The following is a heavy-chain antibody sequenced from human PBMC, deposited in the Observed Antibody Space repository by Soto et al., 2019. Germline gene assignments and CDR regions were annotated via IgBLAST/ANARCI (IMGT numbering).Heavy chain of an antibody. Sequence: QVQLQESGPGLVKPSQTLSLTCTVSGGSISSGNYYWSWIRQPPGKGLEWIGFISYSGSTYYNASPKSRVTMSVDTSKSQFSLNLSFVTAADTAVYYCATMGTPATGLYYFDYWGQGTLVTVSS. CDR1: GGSISSGNYY. D-gene: IGHD1-7*01. CDR2: ISYSGST. CDR3: ATMGTPATGLYYFDY. J-gene: IGHJ4*02. V-gene: IGHV4-30-4*01.